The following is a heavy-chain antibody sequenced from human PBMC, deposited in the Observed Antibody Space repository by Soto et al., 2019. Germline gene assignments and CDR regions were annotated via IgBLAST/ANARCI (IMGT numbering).Heavy chain of an antibody. Sequence: GSLRLSCAASGFTFSSDWMSWVRQAPGKGLEWVANIKQDGSEKYYVDSVKGRFTISRDNAKNSLYLQMNSLRAEDTAVYYCARVGMAVAGAFDIWGQGTMVTVSS. CDR2: IKQDGSEK. CDR3: ARVGMAVAGAFDI. D-gene: IGHD6-19*01. V-gene: IGHV3-7*01. J-gene: IGHJ3*02. CDR1: GFTFSSDW.